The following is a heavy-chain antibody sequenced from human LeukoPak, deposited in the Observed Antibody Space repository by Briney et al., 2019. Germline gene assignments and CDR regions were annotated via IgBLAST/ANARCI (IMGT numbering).Heavy chain of an antibody. CDR1: GYTLTGYY. CDR2: MNPNSGNT. J-gene: IGHJ6*03. D-gene: IGHD3-10*01. V-gene: IGHV1-8*03. Sequence: ASVKVSCKASGYTLTGYYMHWVRQATGQGLEWMGWMNPNSGNTGYAQKFQGRVTITRNASISTAYMELSSLRSEDTAVYYCAREAGLGYYYYMDVWGKGTTVTVSS. CDR3: AREAGLGYYYYMDV.